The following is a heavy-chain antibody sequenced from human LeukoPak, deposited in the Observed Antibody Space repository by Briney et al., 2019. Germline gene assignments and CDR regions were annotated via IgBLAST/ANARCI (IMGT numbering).Heavy chain of an antibody. J-gene: IGHJ4*02. Sequence: SETLSLTCTVSGGSISNNYWSWFRQPPGKGLEWIGYIYYSGSTNYNPSLKSRVTISVDTSKSQFSLKLSSVTAADTAVYYCASHKGFWGQGTLVTVSA. CDR3: ASHKGF. CDR2: IYYSGST. CDR1: GGSISNNY. V-gene: IGHV4-59*01.